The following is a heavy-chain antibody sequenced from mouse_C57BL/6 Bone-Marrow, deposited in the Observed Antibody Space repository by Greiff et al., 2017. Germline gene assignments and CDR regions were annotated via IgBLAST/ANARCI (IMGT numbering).Heavy chain of an antibody. D-gene: IGHD2-10*01. V-gene: IGHV1-55*01. CDR1: GYTFTSYW. CDR2: VYPGSGSP. Sequence: QVQLQQPGAELVKPGASVKMSCKASGYTFTSYWITWVKQRPGQGLEWIGDVYPGSGSPNSNEKFKSKATLTVDTSSSTAYMQLSSLTSEDSAVYYCARPYYGPYYYAMDYWGQGTSVTVSS. J-gene: IGHJ4*01. CDR3: ARPYYGPYYYAMDY.